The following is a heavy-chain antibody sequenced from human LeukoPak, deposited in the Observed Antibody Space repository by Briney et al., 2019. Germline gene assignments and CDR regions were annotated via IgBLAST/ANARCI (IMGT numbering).Heavy chain of an antibody. CDR2: ISYGGTT. Sequence: SDTLSLTCTVSGLSVTSYGYYCRWIRQPPGKGLEWFGSISYGGTTSFPPSLQSRLTISVDTSKNQFSLNLGSVTAADTALYYCARHGHGAKFDYWGQGTLVTVSS. CDR1: GLSVTSYGYY. CDR3: ARHGHGAKFDY. J-gene: IGHJ4*02. V-gene: IGHV4-39*01. D-gene: IGHD4-17*01.